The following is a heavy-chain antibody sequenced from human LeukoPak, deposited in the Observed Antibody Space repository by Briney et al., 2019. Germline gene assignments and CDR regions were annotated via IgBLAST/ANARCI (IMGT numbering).Heavy chain of an antibody. CDR2: INPSGGST. J-gene: IGHJ4*02. D-gene: IGHD6-25*01. CDR3: ARDHSSSGQLFDF. CDR1: GYTFTSHY. Sequence: GASVEVSCKSSGYTFTSHYMHWVRQAPGQGLEWMGIINPSGGSTSYARKFQGRVTMTRDMSTSTDYMELSSLRSEDTAVYYCARDHSSSGQLFDFWGQGTPVTVSS. V-gene: IGHV1-46*01.